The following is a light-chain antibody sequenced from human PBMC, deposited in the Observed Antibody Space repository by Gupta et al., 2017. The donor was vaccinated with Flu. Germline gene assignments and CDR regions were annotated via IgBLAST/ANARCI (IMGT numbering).Light chain of an antibody. CDR1: SSDVGGYHF. V-gene: IGLV2-14*01. J-gene: IGLJ3*02. CDR3: SSYTNSNTLV. CDR2: EVT. Sequence: QSALTQPASVSGSPGQSITISCTGTSSDVGGYHFVSWYQQHPGKAPKLMIFEVTNRPAGVSNRFSGSKSGNTASLTISGLQPEDEDDYYCSSYTNSNTLVFGGGTRLT.